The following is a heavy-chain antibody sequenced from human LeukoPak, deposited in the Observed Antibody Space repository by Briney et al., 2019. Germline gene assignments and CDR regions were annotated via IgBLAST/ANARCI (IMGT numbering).Heavy chain of an antibody. CDR2: MNPNSGNT. J-gene: IGHJ5*02. V-gene: IGHV1-8*01. Sequence: ASVKVSCKASGYTFTSYDINWVRQATGQGLEWMGWMNPNSGNTGYAQKFQGRVTITADKSTSTAYMELSSLRSEDTAVYYCAREVAPTYNWFDPWGQGTLVTVSS. CDR1: GYTFTSYD. D-gene: IGHD2-15*01. CDR3: AREVAPTYNWFDP.